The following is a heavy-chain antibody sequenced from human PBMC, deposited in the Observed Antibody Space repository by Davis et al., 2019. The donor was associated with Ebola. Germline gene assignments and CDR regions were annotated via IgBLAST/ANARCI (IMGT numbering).Heavy chain of an antibody. CDR2: IYYSGST. CDR1: GGSISDYY. J-gene: IGHJ3*02. Sequence: PSDTLSLTCTVSGGSISDYYWSWIRQPPGKGLEWIGYIYYSGSTNYNPSLKSRVTISVDTSKNQFSLKCRSVTAADTAVYYCARRYRGGSSEDDAFDIWGQGTMVTVSS. CDR3: ARRYRGGSSEDDAFDI. D-gene: IGHD6-6*01. V-gene: IGHV4-59*08.